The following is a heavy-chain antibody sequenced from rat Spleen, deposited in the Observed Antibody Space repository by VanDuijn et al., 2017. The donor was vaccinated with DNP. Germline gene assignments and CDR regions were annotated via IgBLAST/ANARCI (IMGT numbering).Heavy chain of an antibody. D-gene: IGHD1-3*01. J-gene: IGHJ4*01. V-gene: IGHV5S13*01. CDR2: ISTGGGNT. CDR3: ARHAFGSYDYYAMDA. Sequence: EVQLVESGGGLVQPGRSLKLSCTASGFAFSNYGMAWVRQAPTKGLGWVASISTGGGNTFYRDSVKGRFTISRDNAKNTQYLQMDSLRSEDTATYYCARHAFGSYDYYAMDAWGQGTSVTVSS. CDR1: GFAFSNYG.